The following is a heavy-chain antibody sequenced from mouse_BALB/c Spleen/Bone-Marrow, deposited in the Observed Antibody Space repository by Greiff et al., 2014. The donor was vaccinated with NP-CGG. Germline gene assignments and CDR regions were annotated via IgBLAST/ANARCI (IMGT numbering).Heavy chain of an antibody. V-gene: IGHV1-80*01. CDR2: IYPGDGDT. CDR3: ARVRNGADY. Sequence: QVQLQQSGAELVRPGSSVKISCKASGYAFSSYWMNWVKQRPGQGLEWIGQIYPGDGDTNYNGKSKGKATLTADKSSSTAYMELSSLTSEDSAVYFCARVRNGADYWGQGTTLTVSS. CDR1: GYAFSSYW. J-gene: IGHJ2*01.